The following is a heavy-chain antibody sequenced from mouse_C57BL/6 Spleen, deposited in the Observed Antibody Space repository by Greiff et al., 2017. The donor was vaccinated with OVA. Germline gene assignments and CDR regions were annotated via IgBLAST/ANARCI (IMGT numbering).Heavy chain of an antibody. V-gene: IGHV2-2*01. J-gene: IGHJ3*01. CDR3: ACYGSRLWFAY. D-gene: IGHD1-1*01. Sequence: VQLLQSGPGLVQPSQSLSITCTVSGFSLTSYGVHWVRQSPGKGLEWLGVIWSGGSTDYNAAFISRLSISKDNSKSQVFFKMNSLQADDTAIDYCACYGSRLWFAYWGQGTLVTVSA. CDR2: IWSGGST. CDR1: GFSLTSYG.